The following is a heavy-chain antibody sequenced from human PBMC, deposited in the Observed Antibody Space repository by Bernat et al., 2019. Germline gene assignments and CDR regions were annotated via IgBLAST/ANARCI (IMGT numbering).Heavy chain of an antibody. D-gene: IGHD3-3*01. Sequence: EVQLVESGGDLVQPGGYLRLSCAASGFTFSIYSMNWVRQAPGKGLEWVSYINGSGSLIYYADSVKGRFTISRDNAKNSLFLQMNSLRAEDTAVYYCARLTRGQILGNWGQGTLVTVSS. V-gene: IGHV3-48*01. CDR1: GFTFSIYS. J-gene: IGHJ4*02. CDR2: INGSGSLI. CDR3: ARLTRGQILGN.